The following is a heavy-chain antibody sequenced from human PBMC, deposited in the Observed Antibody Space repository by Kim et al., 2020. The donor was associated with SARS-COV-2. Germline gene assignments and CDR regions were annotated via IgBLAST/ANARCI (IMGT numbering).Heavy chain of an antibody. CDR3: ARHIPGGQYYYGSGSYQRVGYFDY. J-gene: IGHJ4*02. V-gene: IGHV4-39*01. Sequence: PSETLSLTCTVSGGSISSSSYYWGWIRQPPGKGLEWIGSIYYSGSTYYNPSLKSRVTISVDTSKNQFSLKLSSVTAADTAVYYCARHIPGGQYYYGSGSYQRVGYFDYWGQGTLVTVSS. CDR2: IYYSGST. D-gene: IGHD3-10*01. CDR1: GGSISSSSYY.